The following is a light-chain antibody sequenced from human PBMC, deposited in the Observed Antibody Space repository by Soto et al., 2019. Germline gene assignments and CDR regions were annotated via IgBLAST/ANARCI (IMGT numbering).Light chain of an antibody. J-gene: IGKJ2*01. Sequence: DIVMTQSPEYLAVSLGERATINCRSSLSILYSSNNNNLIAWYQQKPGQTPIIVIYWGSNTHTWVPDRFSGIGSGRDLTLTISSLQAEDVAVYYCQQYYSPPRYTFGQGTKLGIK. V-gene: IGKV4-1*01. CDR2: WGS. CDR3: QQYYSPPRYT. CDR1: LSILYSSNNNNL.